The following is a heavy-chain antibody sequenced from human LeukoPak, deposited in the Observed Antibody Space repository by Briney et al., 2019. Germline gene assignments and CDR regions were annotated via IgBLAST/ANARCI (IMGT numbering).Heavy chain of an antibody. V-gene: IGHV4-59*01. CDR3: ARIWDSRSYYLDY. J-gene: IGHJ4*02. D-gene: IGHD6-6*01. CDR1: GGSISSYY. CDR2: IYYSGST. Sequence: SETLSLTCTVSGGSISSYYWSWIRQPPGKGLEWIGYIYYSGSTNYNPSLKSRVTISVDTSKNQFSLKLSSVTAADTAVYYCARIWDSRSYYLDYWGQGTLVTVSS.